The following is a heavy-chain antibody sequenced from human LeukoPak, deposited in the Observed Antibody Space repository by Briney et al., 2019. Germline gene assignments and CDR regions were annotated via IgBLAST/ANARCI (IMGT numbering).Heavy chain of an antibody. CDR1: GFTFSSYE. CDR2: ISSSGSTR. J-gene: IGHJ4*02. D-gene: IGHD2-15*01. CDR3: ARDEGHCSC. Sequence: PGGSLRLSCAASGFTFSSYEMKWVRQAPGKGLEWVSYISSSGSTRYYADSGEGRFAISRDDAKNSPYLQMNSLRAEDTGFYYCARDEGHCSCWGQGTLVTVSS. V-gene: IGHV3-48*03.